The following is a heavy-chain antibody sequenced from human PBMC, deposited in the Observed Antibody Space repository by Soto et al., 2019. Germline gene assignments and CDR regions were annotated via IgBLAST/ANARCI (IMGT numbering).Heavy chain of an antibody. CDR2: ISSSSSTI. CDR3: ATERGTINWFDP. D-gene: IGHD1-1*01. CDR1: GFTFSSYS. J-gene: IGHJ5*02. V-gene: IGHV3-48*02. Sequence: EVQLVESGGGLVEPGGSLRLSSAASGFTFSSYSMNWVRQAPGKGLEWVSYISSSSSTIYYADSVKGRFTISRDNAKNSLYLQMNSLRDEDTAVYYCATERGTINWFDPWGQGTLVTVSS.